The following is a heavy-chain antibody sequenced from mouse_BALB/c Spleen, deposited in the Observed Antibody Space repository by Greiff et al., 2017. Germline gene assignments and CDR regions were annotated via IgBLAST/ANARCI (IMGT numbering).Heavy chain of an antibody. J-gene: IGHJ4*01. CDR1: GFNIKDYY. V-gene: IGHV14-1*02. Sequence: VQLKQSGAELVRPGALVKLSCKASGFNIKDYYMHWVKQRPEQGLEWIGWIDPENGNTIYDPKFQGKASITADTSSNTAYLQLSSLTSEDTAVYYCARGGNYVSLYAMDYWGQGTSVTVSS. D-gene: IGHD2-1*01. CDR2: IDPENGNT. CDR3: ARGGNYVSLYAMDY.